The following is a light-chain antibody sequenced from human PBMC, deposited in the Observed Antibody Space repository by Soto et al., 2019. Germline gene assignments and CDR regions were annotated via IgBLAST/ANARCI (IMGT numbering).Light chain of an antibody. CDR1: SSDVGGYNY. CDR3: SSYTSSSPLV. CDR2: EVS. J-gene: IGLJ1*01. Sequence: QSVLTQPASVSGSXGQSITISCTGTSSDVGGYNYVSWYQQHPGKAPKLMIYEVSNRPSGVSNRVSGSKSGNTASLTISGLQAEDEADYYCSSYTSSSPLVFGTGTKLTVL. V-gene: IGLV2-14*01.